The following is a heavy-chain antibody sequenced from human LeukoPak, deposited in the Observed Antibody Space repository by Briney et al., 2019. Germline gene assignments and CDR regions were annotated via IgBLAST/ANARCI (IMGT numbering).Heavy chain of an antibody. CDR2: INHSGST. CDR1: GGSFSGYY. Sequence: SETLSLTCAVYGGSFSGYYWSWIRQPPGKGLEWIGEINHSGSTSYNPSLKSRVTISVDTSKNQFSLKLSSVTAADTAVYYCASSPMLFYWGQGTLVTVSS. V-gene: IGHV4-34*01. J-gene: IGHJ4*02. D-gene: IGHD2-2*01. CDR3: ASSPMLFY.